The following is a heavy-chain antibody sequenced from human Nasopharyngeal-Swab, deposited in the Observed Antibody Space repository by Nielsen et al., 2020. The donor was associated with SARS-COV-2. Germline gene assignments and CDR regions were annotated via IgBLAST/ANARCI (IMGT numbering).Heavy chain of an antibody. J-gene: IGHJ6*03. CDR3: TSQTYYYDSSETLYYYYMDV. D-gene: IGHD3-22*01. V-gene: IGHV3-49*04. CDR1: GFTFGNYS. CDR2: NRSKTYGETT. Sequence: GESLKISCTGSGFTFGNYSMNWVRQAPGKGLEWVGFNRSKTYGETTDYAASVKGRFTISRDDSKSIAYLQMNSLRTEDTAVYYCTSQTYYYDSSETLYYYYMDVWGKGTTVTVSS.